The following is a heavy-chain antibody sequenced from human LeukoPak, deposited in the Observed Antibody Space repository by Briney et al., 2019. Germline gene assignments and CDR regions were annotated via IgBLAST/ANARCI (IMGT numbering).Heavy chain of an antibody. V-gene: IGHV3-53*01. J-gene: IGHJ4*02. CDR3: ARIDSSGYYPDY. CDR1: GFTVSSNY. CDR2: IYSGGST. Sequence: SGGSLRLSCAASGFTVSSNYMSWVRQAPGKGLEWVSVIYSGGSTYYADSVKGRFTISRDNSKNTLYLQMNSLRAEDTAVYYCARIDSSGYYPDYWGQGTLVTVSS. D-gene: IGHD3-22*01.